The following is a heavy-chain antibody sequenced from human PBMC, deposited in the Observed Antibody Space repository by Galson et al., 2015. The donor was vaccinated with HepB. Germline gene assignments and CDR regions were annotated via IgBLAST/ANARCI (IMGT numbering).Heavy chain of an antibody. D-gene: IGHD6-19*01. Sequence: QSGAEVKKPGESLRISCKASGYTFTSYYMHWVRQAPGQGLEWMGIINPSGGSTSYAQKLQGRVTMTRDTSTSTVYMELSSLRSEDTAVYYCASVGGSGSGFDYWGQGTLVTVSS. V-gene: IGHV1-46*04. CDR3: ASVGGSGSGFDY. CDR2: INPSGGST. CDR1: GYTFTSYY. J-gene: IGHJ4*02.